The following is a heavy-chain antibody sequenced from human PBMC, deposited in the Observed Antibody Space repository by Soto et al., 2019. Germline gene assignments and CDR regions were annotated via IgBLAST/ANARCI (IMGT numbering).Heavy chain of an antibody. J-gene: IGHJ6*02. CDR1: GGTFSSYA. CDR3: ARDLGSGSYGMDV. CDR2: IIPIFGTA. D-gene: IGHD3-10*01. Sequence: SVKVSCKXSGGTFSSYAISWVRQAPGQGLEWMGGIIPIFGTANYAQKFQGRVTITADKSTSTAYTELSSLRSEDTAVYYCARDLGSGSYGMDVWGQGTTVTVSS. V-gene: IGHV1-69*06.